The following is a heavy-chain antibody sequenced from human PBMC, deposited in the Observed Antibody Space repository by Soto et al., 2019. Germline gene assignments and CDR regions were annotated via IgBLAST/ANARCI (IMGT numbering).Heavy chain of an antibody. CDR2: ISAYDGDT. J-gene: IGHJ6*02. V-gene: IGHV1-18*04. Sequence: ASVKVSCKAFGYSFTGYYIHWVRQAPGQGLEWMGWISAYDGDTNYAQKIQGRVTMTTDTSTSTAYMELRSLRSDDTAVYYCARDDGSDHNPQWFGPYYYYGMDVWGQGTTVTVSS. D-gene: IGHD3-10*01. CDR1: GYSFTGYY. CDR3: ARDDGSDHNPQWFGPYYYYGMDV.